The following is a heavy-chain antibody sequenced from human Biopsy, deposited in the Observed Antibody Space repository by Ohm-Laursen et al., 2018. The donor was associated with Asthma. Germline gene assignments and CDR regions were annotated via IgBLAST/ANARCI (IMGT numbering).Heavy chain of an antibody. CDR1: GYTFNSAG. CDR3: ARAVDYSHYYGIDV. Sequence: ASVKVSCKTSGYTFNSAGIAWVRQAPGQGLKWMGWISVYNGNTKVAQKLQDRVTMITDTSTSTAYMELRSLRSDDTAVYFCARAVDYSHYYGIDVWGQGTTVTVS. J-gene: IGHJ6*02. V-gene: IGHV1-18*01. CDR2: ISVYNGNT. D-gene: IGHD3-10*01.